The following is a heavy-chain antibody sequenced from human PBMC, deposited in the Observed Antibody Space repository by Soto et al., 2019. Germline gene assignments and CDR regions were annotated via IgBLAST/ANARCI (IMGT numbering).Heavy chain of an antibody. J-gene: IGHJ2*01. Sequence: EVQLVESGGGLVQPGGSLRLSCAASGFTVSSNYMSWVRQAPGKGLEWVSVIYTGGGTYYADSVKGRFTISRDNSKNTQYLQMNSLRVHHTAVLSSAREGNFNLWGRGTLVTVSS. CDR2: IYTGGGT. CDR1: GFTVSSNY. CDR3: AREGNFNL. V-gene: IGHV3-66*01.